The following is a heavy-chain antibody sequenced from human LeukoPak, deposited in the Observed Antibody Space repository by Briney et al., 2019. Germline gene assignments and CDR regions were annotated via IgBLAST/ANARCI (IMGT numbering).Heavy chain of an antibody. V-gene: IGHV3-23*01. CDR2: ISDTGGGT. CDR3: ARGGSYLSAFDI. Sequence: PGGSLRLSCAASGFTFSSSAMNWVRQAPGKGLEWVSTISDTGGGTFYPDSVKGRFTVSRDNSKNTLYLQMNSLRAEDTAVYYCARGGSYLSAFDIWGQGTMVTVSS. J-gene: IGHJ3*02. CDR1: GFTFSSSA. D-gene: IGHD1-26*01.